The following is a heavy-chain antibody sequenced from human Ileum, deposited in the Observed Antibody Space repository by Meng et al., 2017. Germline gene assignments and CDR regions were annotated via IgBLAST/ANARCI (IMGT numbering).Heavy chain of an antibody. V-gene: IGHV4-30-4*01. CDR1: GGSISSGDYY. J-gene: IGHJ4*02. Sequence: QVQLQESGPGLVKPSQTLSLTCTVSGGSISSGDYYWSWIRQPPGKGLEWIGYIYYSGSTYYNPSLKSRLTISVDTSKNQFSLKLSCVTAADTAVYYCARDRDSSGYYPYWGQGTLVTVSS. D-gene: IGHD3-22*01. CDR3: ARDRDSSGYYPY. CDR2: IYYSGST.